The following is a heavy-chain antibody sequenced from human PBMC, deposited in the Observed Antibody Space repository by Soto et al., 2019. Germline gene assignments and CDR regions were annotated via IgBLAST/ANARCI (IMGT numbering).Heavy chain of an antibody. J-gene: IGHJ6*02. CDR3: ARGEGYSRYYYYGMDV. V-gene: IGHV4-59*01. Sequence: SETLSLTCTVSGGSISSYYWSWIQQPPGKGLEWIGYIYYSGSTNYNPSLKSRVTISVDTSKNQFSLKLSSVTAADTAVYYCARGEGYSRYYYYGMDVWGQGTTVTVSS. CDR1: GGSISSYY. CDR2: IYYSGST. D-gene: IGHD5-18*01.